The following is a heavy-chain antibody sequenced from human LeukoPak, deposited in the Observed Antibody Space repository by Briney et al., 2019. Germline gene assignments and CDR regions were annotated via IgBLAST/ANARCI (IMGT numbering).Heavy chain of an antibody. CDR1: GYTFTSYD. V-gene: IGHV1-8*01. J-gene: IGHJ5*02. CDR3: ARALRYHLRGGFDP. D-gene: IGHD1-14*01. CDR2: MNPNSGNT. Sequence: ASVKVSCKASGYTFTSYDINWVRQATGQGLEWMGWMNPNSGNTGYAQKFQGRVTMTRNTSISTAYMELGSLRSEDTAVYYCARALRYHLRGGFDPWGQGTLVTVSS.